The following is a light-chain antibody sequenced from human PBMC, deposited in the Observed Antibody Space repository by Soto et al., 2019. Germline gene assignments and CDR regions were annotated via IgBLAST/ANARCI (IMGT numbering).Light chain of an antibody. V-gene: IGKV3-15*01. CDR3: QQYNNWPPWK. Sequence: EVVLTQSPATLSLSPVERAALSFKASQSVHNFLAWYQPKPGQAPRLLIHGATTRATGIPARFSGSGSGTEFTLTIRSLQSEDFAVYYCQQYNNWPPWKCGQGTKVDNK. CDR1: QSVHNF. J-gene: IGKJ1*01. CDR2: GAT.